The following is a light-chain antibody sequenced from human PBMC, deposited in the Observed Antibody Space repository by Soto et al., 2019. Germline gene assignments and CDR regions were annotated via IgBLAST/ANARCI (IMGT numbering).Light chain of an antibody. CDR3: QQRNNWPFT. Sequence: EIVLTQSPATLSLSPGERATVSCRASQSVSTYLAWYQQKPGQAPRLLIYDASSRATGISARFSGTGSGTXXXLXIXNXEPEDFAVYFCQQRNNWPFTFGPGTKVDV. V-gene: IGKV3-11*01. J-gene: IGKJ3*01. CDR1: QSVSTY. CDR2: DAS.